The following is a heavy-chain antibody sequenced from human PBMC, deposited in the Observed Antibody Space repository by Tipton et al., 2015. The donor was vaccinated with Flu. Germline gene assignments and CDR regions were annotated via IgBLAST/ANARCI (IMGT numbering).Heavy chain of an antibody. D-gene: IGHD3-10*02. CDR3: ARHTGDSVRGVIDY. J-gene: IGHJ4*02. CDR2: IFTSGST. Sequence: TLSLTCTVSGGSISSGSYYWSWIRQPAGKGLEWIGRIFTSGSTNYNPSLKSRVTILLDTSKNQFSLKLRSVTAADTAVYYCARHTGDSVRGVIDYWGQGTLVTVSS. V-gene: IGHV4-61*02. CDR1: GGSISSGSYY.